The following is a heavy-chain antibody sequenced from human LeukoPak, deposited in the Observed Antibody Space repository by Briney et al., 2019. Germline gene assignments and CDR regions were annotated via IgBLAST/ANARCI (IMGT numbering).Heavy chain of an antibody. Sequence: SETLSLTCAVSGYSISSGYYWGWIRQPPGKGLEWIGSTYHSGNTYYNPSLKSRVTMLVDTSKNQFSLKLSSVTAADTAVYYCAESPRYYDSSGYCPAGFQHWGQGTLVTVSS. CDR3: AESPRYYDSSGYCPAGFQH. D-gene: IGHD3-22*01. V-gene: IGHV4-38-2*01. CDR1: GYSISSGYY. J-gene: IGHJ1*01. CDR2: TYHSGNT.